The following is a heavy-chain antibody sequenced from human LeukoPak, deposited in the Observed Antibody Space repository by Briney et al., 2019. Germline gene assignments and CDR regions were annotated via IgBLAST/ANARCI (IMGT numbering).Heavy chain of an antibody. CDR2: IDPSDSYT. J-gene: IGHJ4*02. Sequence: GESLKISCKGSGYNFPSYWIRWVRQMPGQGLGWMGRIDPSDSYTNYSPSFQGHVTISADKSISTAYLQWSSLKASDTAMYYCARHPRDRYYGSWIWGQGTLVTVSS. D-gene: IGHD3-10*01. V-gene: IGHV5-10-1*01. CDR3: ARHPRDRYYGSWI. CDR1: GYNFPSYW.